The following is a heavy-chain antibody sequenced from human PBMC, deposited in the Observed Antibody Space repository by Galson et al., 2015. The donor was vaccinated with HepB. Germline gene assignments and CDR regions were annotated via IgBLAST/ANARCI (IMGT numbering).Heavy chain of an antibody. CDR1: GFTFRSYA. Sequence: SLRLSCAASGFTFRSYAMSWVRQAPGKGLEWVSAISGSGGSTSHADSVKGRFTISRDSSRDTLFLQLNSLRAEDTAVYYCAKDVGYGSSLFDYWGQGTLVTVSS. CDR3: AKDVGYGSSLFDY. D-gene: IGHD6-6*01. CDR2: ISGSGGST. J-gene: IGHJ4*02. V-gene: IGHV3-23*01.